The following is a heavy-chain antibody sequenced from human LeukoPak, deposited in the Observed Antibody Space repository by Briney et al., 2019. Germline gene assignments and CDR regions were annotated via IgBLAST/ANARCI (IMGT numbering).Heavy chain of an antibody. Sequence: SETLSLTCTVSGGSISSYYWSWIRQPAGKGLEWIGRIYTSGSTNYNPSLKSRVTMSVDTSKDRFSLKLSSVTAADTAVYYCARDPVGSGYNDYWGQGTLVTVSS. CDR1: GGSISSYY. CDR3: ARDPVGSGYNDY. D-gene: IGHD5-12*01. J-gene: IGHJ4*02. CDR2: IYTSGST. V-gene: IGHV4-4*07.